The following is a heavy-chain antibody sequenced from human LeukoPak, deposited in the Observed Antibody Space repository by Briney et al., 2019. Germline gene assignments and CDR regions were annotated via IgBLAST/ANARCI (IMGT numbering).Heavy chain of an antibody. J-gene: IGHJ4*02. D-gene: IGHD3-22*01. V-gene: IGHV4-59*08. CDR1: GGSISSYY. CDR2: IYYSGST. Sequence: SETLSLTCTVSGGSISSYYWSWIRQPPGKGLEWIGYIYYSGSTNYNPSLKSRVTTSVDTSKNQFSLKLSSVTAADTAVYYCARQGVPTYYYDSSGPRGFDYWGQGTLVTVSS. CDR3: ARQGVPTYYYDSSGPRGFDY.